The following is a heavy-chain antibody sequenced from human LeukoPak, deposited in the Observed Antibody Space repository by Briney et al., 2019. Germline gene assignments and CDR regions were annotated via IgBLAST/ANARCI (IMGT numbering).Heavy chain of an antibody. CDR1: GLTFSTYW. Sequence: GGSLRLSCAASGLTFSTYWMNWARQAPGKGLEWVANIKPDGSDMYYVDSVKGRFTISRDNARNSLYLQMNSLRAEDTAVYYCAKGGDHWGQGTLVAVSS. CDR2: IKPDGSDM. J-gene: IGHJ4*02. D-gene: IGHD3-16*01. CDR3: AKGGDH. V-gene: IGHV3-7*01.